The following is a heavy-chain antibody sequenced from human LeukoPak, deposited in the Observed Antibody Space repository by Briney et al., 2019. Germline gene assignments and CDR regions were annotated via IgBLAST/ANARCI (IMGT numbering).Heavy chain of an antibody. D-gene: IGHD5-18*01. V-gene: IGHV3-48*01. J-gene: IGHJ4*02. CDR3: ARDHNYAFVY. CDR1: GFTFISYS. Sequence: GGSLRLSCAASGFTFISYSLNWVRQAPGKGLEWVSYISSISGTINYADSVKGRFTISGDNARNSLFLQMNSLRAEDTAVYYCARDHNYAFVYWGQGTLVTVSS. CDR2: ISSISGTI.